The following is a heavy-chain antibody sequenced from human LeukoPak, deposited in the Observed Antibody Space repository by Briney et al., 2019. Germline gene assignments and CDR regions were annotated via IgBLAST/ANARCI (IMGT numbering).Heavy chain of an antibody. D-gene: IGHD3-16*02. CDR2: IYTSGST. V-gene: IGHV4-4*07. CDR1: GGSISSYY. Sequence: SETLSLTCTVSGGSISSYYWSWIRQPAGKGLEWIGRIYTSGSTNYNPSLKSRVTMSVDTSKNQFSLKLSSVTAADTAVYYCAKGPTDYDYVWGSYRWDYWGQGTLVTVSS. J-gene: IGHJ4*02. CDR3: AKGPTDYDYVWGSYRWDY.